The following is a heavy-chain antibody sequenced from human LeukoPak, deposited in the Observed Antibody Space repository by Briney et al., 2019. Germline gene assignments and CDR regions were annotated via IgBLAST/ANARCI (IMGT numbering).Heavy chain of an antibody. D-gene: IGHD3-10*01. CDR2: IYPGDPDT. Sequence: GESLKISCKGSGYSFTSYWIGWVRQMPGKGLEWMGIIYPGDPDTNYSPSFQGHVTFSADKSISTAYLQWSTLKASDTAMYYCARQLTSGDCDYWGQGTLVTVSS. V-gene: IGHV5-51*01. CDR3: ARQLTSGDCDY. CDR1: GYSFTSYW. J-gene: IGHJ4*02.